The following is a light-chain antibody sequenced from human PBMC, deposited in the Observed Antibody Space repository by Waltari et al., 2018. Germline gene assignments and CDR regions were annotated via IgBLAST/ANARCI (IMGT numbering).Light chain of an antibody. J-gene: IGKJ2*01. CDR1: QSVSTT. CDR3: QQFDNWS. CDR2: GAS. Sequence: EIVMTQSPATLSVSPGERATLSCRARQSVSTTLAWYQQKPGQAPRPLIYGASTRATGIPARFSGSGSVTEFTLTISSLQSADFAIYYCQQFDNWSFGQGTKLEIK. V-gene: IGKV3-15*01.